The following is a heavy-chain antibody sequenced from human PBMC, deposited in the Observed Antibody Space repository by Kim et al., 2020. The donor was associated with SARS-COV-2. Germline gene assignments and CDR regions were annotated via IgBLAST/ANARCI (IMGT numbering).Heavy chain of an antibody. V-gene: IGHV3-30*01. CDR3: GSGSIAVAGPIDD. Sequence: YADSVKARFTIFRDNTKNVVYLQMNDLRGEDTAVYYCGSGSIAVAGPIDDWGRGTLITVSS. D-gene: IGHD6-19*01. J-gene: IGHJ4*02.